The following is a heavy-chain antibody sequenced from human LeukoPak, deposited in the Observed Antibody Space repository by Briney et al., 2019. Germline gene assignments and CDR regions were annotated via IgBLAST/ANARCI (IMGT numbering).Heavy chain of an antibody. CDR2: INAYKGKT. D-gene: IGHD3-10*01. CDR1: GYTFTISG. V-gene: IGHV1-18*01. J-gene: IGHJ5*02. Sequence: ASAKDSSTASGYTFTISGISWVRQAPHQGLECMGCINAYKGKTNYAQKLQGRDTLTTDTSTSTAYMELWSLRSDDTAVYFCARNMVRGVVWRFDPWGQGTLVTVSS. CDR3: ARNMVRGVVWRFDP.